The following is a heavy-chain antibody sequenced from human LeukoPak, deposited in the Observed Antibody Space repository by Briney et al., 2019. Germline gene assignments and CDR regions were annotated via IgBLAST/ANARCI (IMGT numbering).Heavy chain of an antibody. D-gene: IGHD3-9*01. J-gene: IGHJ4*02. CDR2: ISGSADST. CDR3: ARDGPQQVDWLVGYFDY. Sequence: GGSLRLSCAASGFTFSSSAMSWVRRAPGKGLEWVSSISGSADSTYYADSVKGRFTISRDNSKNTLYLQMNSLRAEDTALYYCARDGPQQVDWLVGYFDYWGQGTLVTVSS. V-gene: IGHV3-23*01. CDR1: GFTFSSSA.